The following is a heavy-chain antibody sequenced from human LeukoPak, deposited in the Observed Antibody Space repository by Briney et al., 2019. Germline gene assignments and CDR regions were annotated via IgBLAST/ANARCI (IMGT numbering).Heavy chain of an antibody. CDR3: ARLGYSGSYGDYYYYYYYMDV. D-gene: IGHD1-26*01. V-gene: IGHV1-69*06. Sequence: SVKVSCKASGGTFSSYAISWVRQAPGQGLEWMGGIIPIFGTANYAQKFQGRVTITADKSTSTAYMELSSLRSEDTAVYYCARLGYSGSYGDYYYYYYYMDVWGKGTTVTVSS. CDR2: IIPIFGTA. CDR1: GGTFSSYA. J-gene: IGHJ6*03.